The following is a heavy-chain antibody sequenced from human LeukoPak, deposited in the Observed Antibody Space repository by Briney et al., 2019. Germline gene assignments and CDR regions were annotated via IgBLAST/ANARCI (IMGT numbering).Heavy chain of an antibody. CDR1: GFTFSDYY. D-gene: IGHD4-17*01. V-gene: IGHV3-11*04. CDR2: ISSSGSTI. Sequence: GGSLRLSCAASGFTFSDYYMSWIRQAPGKGLEWVSYISSSGSTIYYADSVKGRFTISRDNARNSLYLQMNSLRAEDTAVYYCAREGALTVTKDAFDIWGQGTMVTVSS. CDR3: AREGALTVTKDAFDI. J-gene: IGHJ3*02.